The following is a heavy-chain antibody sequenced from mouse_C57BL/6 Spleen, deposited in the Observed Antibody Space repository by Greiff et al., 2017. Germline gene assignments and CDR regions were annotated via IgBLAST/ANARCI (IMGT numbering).Heavy chain of an antibody. CDR3: TTRSFAWFAY. CDR1: GFNIKDDY. Sequence: EVQLQQSGAELVRPGASVKLSCTASGFNIKDDYMHWVKQRPEQGLEWIGWIDPENGDTESASKFQGKATITAHTSSNTAYLQLSSLTSEDTAVYYCTTRSFAWFAYWGQKTLVTVSA. J-gene: IGHJ3*01. CDR2: IDPENGDT. V-gene: IGHV14-4*01.